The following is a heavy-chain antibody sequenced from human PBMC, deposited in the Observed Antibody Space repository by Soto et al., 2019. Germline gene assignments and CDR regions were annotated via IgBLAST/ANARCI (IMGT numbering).Heavy chain of an antibody. CDR1: GGSISSGGYY. D-gene: IGHD3-3*01. V-gene: IGHV4-31*03. Sequence: QVQLQESGPGLVKPSQTLSLTCTVSGGSISSGGYYWSWIRQHPGKGLEWIGYIYYSGSTYYNPSLKSRVTISVDTSKNQFSLKLSSVTAADTAVYYCARDKRGSYDFWSGYSWFDPWGQGTLVTVSS. CDR2: IYYSGST. CDR3: ARDKRGSYDFWSGYSWFDP. J-gene: IGHJ5*02.